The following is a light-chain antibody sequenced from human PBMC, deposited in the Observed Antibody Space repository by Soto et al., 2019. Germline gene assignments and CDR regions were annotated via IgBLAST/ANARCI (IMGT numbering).Light chain of an antibody. V-gene: IGKV1-5*03. CDR3: QHYNSYSEA. Sequence: DIQLTQSPSTLSASVGDRFAISCRASQSISTWLAWYQQKPGKAPKLLIYSASDLKSGVPSRFSGSGSGTEFTLTISSLQPDDFATYYCQHYNSYSEAFGQGTKVDIK. CDR1: QSISTW. J-gene: IGKJ1*01. CDR2: SAS.